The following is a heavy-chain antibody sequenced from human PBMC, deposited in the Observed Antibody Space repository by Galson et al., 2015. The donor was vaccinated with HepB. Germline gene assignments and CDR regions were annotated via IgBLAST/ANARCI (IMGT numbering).Heavy chain of an antibody. CDR1: GFTFGDWA. V-gene: IGHV3-49*04. CDR3: TRATERESASSNGYIYNYGIDV. CDR2: IKSQGYGGTM. D-gene: IGHD6-13*01. Sequence: SLRLSCATSGFTFGDWAMSWARQAPGKGLESVGFIKSQGYGGTMECAASVRGRCSVSRDDSKGVAYLQMNSLKIEDTGVYYCTRATERESASSNGYIYNYGIDVWGQGTTVTVSS. J-gene: IGHJ6*02.